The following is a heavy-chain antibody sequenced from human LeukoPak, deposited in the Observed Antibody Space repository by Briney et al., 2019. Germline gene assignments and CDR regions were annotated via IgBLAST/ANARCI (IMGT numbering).Heavy chain of an antibody. D-gene: IGHD4-17*01. J-gene: IGHJ6*02. V-gene: IGHV3-33*01. CDR3: ARAGGDYGDYIYYYYGMDV. CDR2: IWYDGSNK. Sequence: GRSLRLSCAASGFTFSNYGMHWVRQAPGKGLEWVAVIWYDGSNKYYADSVKGRFTISRDNSKNTLYLQMNSLRAEDTAVYYCARAGGDYGDYIYYYYGMDVWGQGTTVTVSS. CDR1: GFTFSNYG.